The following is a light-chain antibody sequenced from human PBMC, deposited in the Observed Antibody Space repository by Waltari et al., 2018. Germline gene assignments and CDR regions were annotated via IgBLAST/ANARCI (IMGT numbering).Light chain of an antibody. Sequence: SSELTQDPAVSVAMGQTVRITCQGDSLRSYYASWYQQRPGQAPILVIYDKDNRHSGVPDRFSGSSSHNTASLTITGAQAEDEASYYCHSRDASGVGGSFGGGTKLTVL. CDR3: HSRDASGVGGS. CDR1: SLRSYY. J-gene: IGLJ2*01. V-gene: IGLV3-19*01. CDR2: DKD.